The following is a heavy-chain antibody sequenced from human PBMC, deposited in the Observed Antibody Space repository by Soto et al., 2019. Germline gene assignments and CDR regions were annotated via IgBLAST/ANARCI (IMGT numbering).Heavy chain of an antibody. CDR3: AYSSTPFDY. CDR2: ISGSGGST. V-gene: IGHV3-23*01. J-gene: IGHJ4*02. CDR1: GFTFSSYA. D-gene: IGHD6-13*01. Sequence: EVQLLESGGGLVQPGGSLRLSCAASGFTFSSYAMSWVRQAPGKGLEWVSAISGSGGSTYYADSVKGRLTISRDNSKNTRYLPMTSRRAEDTAVDYCAYSSTPFDYWGQGTLVTVSS.